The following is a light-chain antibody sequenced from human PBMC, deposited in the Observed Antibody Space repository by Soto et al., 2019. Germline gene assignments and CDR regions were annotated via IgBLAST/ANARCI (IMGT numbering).Light chain of an antibody. CDR1: QSIDNY. J-gene: IGKJ1*01. CDR3: QQSYSSPET. V-gene: IGKV1-39*01. Sequence: DLQMTQSPSSLSASVGDRVTITCRASQSIDNYLNWYQQKPGKAPNLLIYAASTLLSGVPSRFRGRGSGTHFTLTLSSLQPEDFATYYCQQSYSSPETFGQGTKVEIK. CDR2: AAS.